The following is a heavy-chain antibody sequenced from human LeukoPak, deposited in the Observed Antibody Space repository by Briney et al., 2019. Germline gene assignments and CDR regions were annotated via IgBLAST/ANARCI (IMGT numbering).Heavy chain of an antibody. D-gene: IGHD3-22*01. Sequence: GESLKISCKGSGYSFTSYWIGWVRQMPGKGLEWMGIIYPGDPDTRYSPSFQGQVTISADKSISTAYLQWSSLKASDTAMYYCARRGFEYYYDSSGYYYDIWGQGTMVTVSS. CDR1: GYSFTSYW. CDR3: ARRGFEYYYDSSGYYYDI. V-gene: IGHV5-51*01. J-gene: IGHJ3*02. CDR2: IYPGDPDT.